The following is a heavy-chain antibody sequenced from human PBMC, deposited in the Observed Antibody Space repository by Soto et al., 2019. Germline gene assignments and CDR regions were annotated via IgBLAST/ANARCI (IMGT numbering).Heavy chain of an antibody. V-gene: IGHV3-23*01. CDR1: GFTFSSYA. D-gene: IGHD4-17*01. CDR3: AKDGLRASYYFDY. Sequence: PGGSLRLSCAASGFTFSSYATSWVRQAPGKGLEWVSAISGSGGSTYYADSVKGRFTISRDNSKNTLYLQMNSLRAEDTAVYYCAKDGLRASYYFDYWGQGTLVTVSS. J-gene: IGHJ4*02. CDR2: ISGSGGST.